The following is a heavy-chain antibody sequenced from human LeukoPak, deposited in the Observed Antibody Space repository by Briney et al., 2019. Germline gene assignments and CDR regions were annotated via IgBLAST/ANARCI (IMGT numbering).Heavy chain of an antibody. CDR2: VSQSGSTI. CDR1: GFTFSDYY. J-gene: IGHJ4*02. Sequence: GRSLRLSCTASGFTFSDYYMSWIRQGPGKGLEWISYVSQSGSTIYYADSVKDRFSISRDNGKKSLYLQLNSLRAEDTGIYYCAREGHTYGSDHWGQGTLVTVSS. CDR3: AREGHTYGSDH. D-gene: IGHD5-24*01. V-gene: IGHV3-11*01.